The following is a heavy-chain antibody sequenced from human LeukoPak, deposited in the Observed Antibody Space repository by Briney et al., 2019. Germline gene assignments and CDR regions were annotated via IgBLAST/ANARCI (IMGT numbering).Heavy chain of an antibody. D-gene: IGHD5-18*01. V-gene: IGHV3-30-3*01. J-gene: IGHJ4*02. CDR3: ARGSNSYANY. CDR2: ISYDGSNK. CDR1: GFTFSSYA. Sequence: GGSLRLSCAASGFTFSSYAMHWVRQALGKGLEWVGVISYDGSNKYYADSVKGRFTISRDNSKNTLYLQMNSLRAEDTAVYYCARGSNSYANYWGQGTLVTVSS.